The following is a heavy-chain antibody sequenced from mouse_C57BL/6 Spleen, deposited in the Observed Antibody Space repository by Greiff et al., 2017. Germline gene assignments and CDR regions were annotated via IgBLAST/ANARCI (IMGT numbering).Heavy chain of an antibody. Sequence: QVQLQQPGAELVRPGSSVKLSCKASGYTFTSYWMHWVKQRPIQGLEWIGNIDPSDSETHYNQKFKDKATLTVDKASSTAYMQLSILTSEDYAVYYCARWERGYYAVAYWGQGTLVTVSA. D-gene: IGHD2-3*01. J-gene: IGHJ3*01. V-gene: IGHV1-52*01. CDR3: ARWERGYYAVAY. CDR2: IDPSDSET. CDR1: GYTFTSYW.